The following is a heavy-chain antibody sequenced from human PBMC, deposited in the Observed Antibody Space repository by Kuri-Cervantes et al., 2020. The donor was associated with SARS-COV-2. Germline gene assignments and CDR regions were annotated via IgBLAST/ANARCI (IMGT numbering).Heavy chain of an antibody. D-gene: IGHD6-6*01. CDR2: VSSSSSYI. CDR1: GFPFSSYS. CDR3: ARARTIAAHPENWFDP. Sequence: GGSLRLSCAASGFPFSSYSMNWVRQAPGKGLEWVSSVSSSSSYIYYADSVKGRFTISRDNAKNSLYLQMNSLRAEDTAVYYCARARTIAAHPENWFDPWGQGTLVTVSS. V-gene: IGHV3-21*01. J-gene: IGHJ5*02.